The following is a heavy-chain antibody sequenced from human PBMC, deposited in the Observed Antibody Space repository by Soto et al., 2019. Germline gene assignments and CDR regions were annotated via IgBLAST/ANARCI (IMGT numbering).Heavy chain of an antibody. D-gene: IGHD2-8*01. V-gene: IGHV1-18*04. CDR3: ARDSHNPEPGFLVLMKGLYYYYYGMDV. J-gene: IGHJ6*02. Sequence: QVQLVQSGAEVKKPGASVKVSCKASGYTFTSYGISWVRQAPGQGLEWMGWISAYNGNTNYAQKLQGRVTMTTDTSTSTAYMELRSLRSDDTAVYYCARDSHNPEPGFLVLMKGLYYYYYGMDVWGQGTTVTVSS. CDR2: ISAYNGNT. CDR1: GYTFTSYG.